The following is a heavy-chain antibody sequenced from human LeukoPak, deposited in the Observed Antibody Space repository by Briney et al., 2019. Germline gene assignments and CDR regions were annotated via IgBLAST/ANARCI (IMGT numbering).Heavy chain of an antibody. CDR3: ARVTGLGDDY. CDR2: INHSGST. V-gene: IGHV4-34*01. Sequence: SETLSLTCAVYGGSFSGYYWSWIRQPPGKGLEWIGEINHSGSTNYNPSLKSRVTISVDTSKNQFSLKLSSVTAADTAVYYCARVTGLGDDYWGQGTLVTVSS. J-gene: IGHJ4*02. D-gene: IGHD1-14*01. CDR1: GGSFSGYY.